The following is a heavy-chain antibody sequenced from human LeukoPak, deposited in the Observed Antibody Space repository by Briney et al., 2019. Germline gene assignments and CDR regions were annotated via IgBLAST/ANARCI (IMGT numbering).Heavy chain of an antibody. CDR1: GFTFSSYW. Sequence: PGGSLRLSCAASGFTFSSYWMHWVRQAPGKGLVWVSLIDSDGSSTSYADSVKGRFTISRDNSKNTLYLQMNSLRAEDTAVYYCAKEAPSHDYWGQGTLVTVSS. CDR3: AKEAPSHDY. CDR2: IDSDGSST. V-gene: IGHV3-74*01. J-gene: IGHJ4*02.